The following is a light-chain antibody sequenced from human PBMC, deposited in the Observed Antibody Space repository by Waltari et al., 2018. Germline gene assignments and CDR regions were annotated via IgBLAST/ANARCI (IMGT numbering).Light chain of an antibody. CDR2: DAS. V-gene: IGKV1-33*01. CDR1: QDITTF. Sequence: DIQMTQSPSSLSASVGDRVTITCQTSQDITTFVNCYQQKPGTAPKLLIYDASNLETGVPSRFSGSGSGTDFTFSISSLQPEDIATYYCQQYKSLPYTFGQGTKVEIK. CDR3: QQYKSLPYT. J-gene: IGKJ2*01.